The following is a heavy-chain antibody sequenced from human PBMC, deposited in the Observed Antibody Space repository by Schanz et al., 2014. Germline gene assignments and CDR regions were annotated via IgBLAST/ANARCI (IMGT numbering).Heavy chain of an antibody. V-gene: IGHV3-23*05. CDR3: ARAQGVIRLYYGVDV. CDR2: IYSSGST. D-gene: IGHD3-10*01. Sequence: EVQLLESGGGLVQPGGSLRLSCAASGFSFRKSAMSWVRQAPGKGLEWVSTIYSSGSTYYADSVRGRFTISRDNSMNTVYHQMNSLRSDDAAVYYCARAQGVIRLYYGVDVWGQGTTVTVSS. CDR1: GFSFRKSA. J-gene: IGHJ6*02.